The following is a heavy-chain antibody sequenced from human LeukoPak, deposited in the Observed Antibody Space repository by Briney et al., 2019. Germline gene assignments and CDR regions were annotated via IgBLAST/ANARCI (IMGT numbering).Heavy chain of an antibody. Sequence: PSETLSLTCAVSGYSTSSGYYRGWLRQPPGKGLEWIGNIYHSGSTYYNPSLKSRVTISLDMSKNQFSLKLSSVTAAGTAMYYCARRDQRNWFDPWGQGTLVTVSS. CDR1: GYSTSSGYY. V-gene: IGHV4-38-2*01. CDR2: IYHSGST. CDR3: ARRDQRNWFDP. J-gene: IGHJ5*02. D-gene: IGHD2-2*01.